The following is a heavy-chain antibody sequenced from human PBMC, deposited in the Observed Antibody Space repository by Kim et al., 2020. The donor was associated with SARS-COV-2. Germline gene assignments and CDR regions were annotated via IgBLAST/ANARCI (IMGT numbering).Heavy chain of an antibody. CDR2: INTDGTGT. V-gene: IGHV3-74*01. CDR3: AAAGEGRFAS. CDR1: GFTFSSSW. D-gene: IGHD3-16*01. Sequence: GGSLRLSCAASGFTFSSSWMHWVRQAPGKGLVWVSRINTDGTGTLYTDSVKGRFTISRDNAKNTLYLQMNSLTAEDTAFYYCAAAGEGRFASWGQGTLVTVSS. J-gene: IGHJ5*01.